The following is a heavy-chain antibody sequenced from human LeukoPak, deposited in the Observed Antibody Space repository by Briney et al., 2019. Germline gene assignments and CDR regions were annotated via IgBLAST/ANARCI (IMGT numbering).Heavy chain of an antibody. J-gene: IGHJ2*01. Sequence: GESLKISCKALGFSFSTYWIGWVRQMPGKGLEWMGIIYPQDSDTLYSPSFQGQVTISVDKSSGTAFLQWHSLQASDSAMYYCARPTRHIYWYFDLWGRGTLVTVSS. V-gene: IGHV5-51*01. CDR1: GFSFSTYW. CDR3: ARPTRHIYWYFDL. CDR2: IYPQDSDT.